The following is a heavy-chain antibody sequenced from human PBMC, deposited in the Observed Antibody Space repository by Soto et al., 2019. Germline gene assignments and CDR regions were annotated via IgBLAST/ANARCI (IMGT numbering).Heavy chain of an antibody. V-gene: IGHV3-30*03. Sequence: QVQLVESGGGVVQPGRSLRLSCAASGFTFRSYGMHWVRQAPGKGLEWVAVISFDGSNKYYVDSVMGRFTISSDNSKNTLCLSMNSLTVDDRAVYYFAVDTFELQKRGRTDLWGEGTTVVVS. CDR1: GFTFRSYG. D-gene: IGHD3-16*01. CDR2: ISFDGSNK. CDR3: AVDTFELQKRGRTDL. J-gene: IGHJ6*02.